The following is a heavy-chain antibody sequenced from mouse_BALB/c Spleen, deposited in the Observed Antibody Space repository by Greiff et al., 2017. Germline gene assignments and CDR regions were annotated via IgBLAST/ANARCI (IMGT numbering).Heavy chain of an antibody. CDR3: ARDPYGNWAY. J-gene: IGHJ3*01. CDR2: ISYDGSN. CDR1: GYSITSGYY. D-gene: IGHD2-10*02. Sequence: EVKLVESGPGLVKPSQSLSLTCSVTGYSITSGYYWNWIRQFPGNKLEWMGYISYDGSNNYNPSLKNRISITRDTSKNQFFLKLNSVTTEDTATYYCARDPYGNWAYWGQGTLVTVSA. V-gene: IGHV3-6*02.